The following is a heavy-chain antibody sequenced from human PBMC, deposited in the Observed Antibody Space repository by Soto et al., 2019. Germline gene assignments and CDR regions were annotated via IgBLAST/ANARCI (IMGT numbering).Heavy chain of an antibody. J-gene: IGHJ6*03. CDR1: GPSISSHY. D-gene: IGHD3-22*01. Sequence: SETLSLTCTFSGPSISSHYWSWIRQAPGKGLEWIANINYNGNTNYNPSLKSRVTISVDTSKNQFSLTVISVTAADTAVYYCAGGGSMVVATRRLMDVWGRGTTVTVSS. V-gene: IGHV4-59*08. CDR3: AGGGSMVVATRRLMDV. CDR2: INYNGNT.